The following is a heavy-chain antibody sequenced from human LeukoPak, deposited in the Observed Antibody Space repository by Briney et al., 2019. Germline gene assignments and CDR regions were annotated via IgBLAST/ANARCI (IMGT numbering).Heavy chain of an antibody. D-gene: IGHD1-1*01. CDR3: AKVTWSTAGKTPYVC. CDR2: ISDTDDRT. Sequence: GGSLRLSCAASGFTVSSYDMSWVRQAPGKGLEWVSAISDTDDRTYYADSVKGRFTISRDNSKNTLYLQMNSLRGEDAAVYYCAKVTWSTAGKTPYVCWGQGTLVTVSS. J-gene: IGHJ4*02. CDR1: GFTVSSYD. V-gene: IGHV3-23*01.